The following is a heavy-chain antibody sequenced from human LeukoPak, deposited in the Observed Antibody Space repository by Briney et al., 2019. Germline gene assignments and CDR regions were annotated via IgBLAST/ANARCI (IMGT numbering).Heavy chain of an antibody. Sequence: SETLSLTCAVYGGSFSGYYWSWIRQPPGKGLEWIGEINHSGSTNYNPSLKSRVTISVDTSKNQFSLKLSSVTAADTAVYYCARGIDYGGNSQEFDYWGQGTLVTVSS. J-gene: IGHJ4*02. CDR2: INHSGST. CDR3: ARGIDYGGNSQEFDY. V-gene: IGHV4-34*01. CDR1: GGSFSGYY. D-gene: IGHD4-17*01.